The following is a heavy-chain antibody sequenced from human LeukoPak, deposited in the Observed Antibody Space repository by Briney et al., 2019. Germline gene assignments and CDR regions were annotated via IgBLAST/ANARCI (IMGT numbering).Heavy chain of an antibody. D-gene: IGHD2-15*01. CDR2: IYHSGST. CDR3: ARGKLDCSGGSCYALDY. Sequence: SQTLSLTCAVSGGSISSGGYSWSWIRQPPGKGLEWIGYIYHSGSTYYNPSLKSRVTISVDRSKNQFSLKLSSVTAADTAVYYCARGKLDCSGGSCYALDYWGQGTLVTVSS. CDR1: GGSISSGGYS. V-gene: IGHV4-30-2*01. J-gene: IGHJ4*02.